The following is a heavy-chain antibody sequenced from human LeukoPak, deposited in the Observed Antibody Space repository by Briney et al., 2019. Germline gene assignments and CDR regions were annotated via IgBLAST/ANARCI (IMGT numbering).Heavy chain of an antibody. V-gene: IGHV1-46*01. CDR3: ARDRPGGSHHFDY. J-gene: IGHJ4*02. Sequence: GASVKVSCKVSGYTLTELSMHWVRQAPGKGLEWMGIINPSGGSTSYAQKFQGRVTMTRDTSTSTVYMELSSLRSEDTAVYYCARDRPGGSHHFDYWGQGTLVTVSS. CDR2: INPSGGST. D-gene: IGHD1-26*01. CDR1: GYTLTELS.